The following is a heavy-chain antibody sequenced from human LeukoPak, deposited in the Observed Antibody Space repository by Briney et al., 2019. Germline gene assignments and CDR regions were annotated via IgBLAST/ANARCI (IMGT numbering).Heavy chain of an antibody. Sequence: SVKVSCKASGGTFSSYAISWVRQAPGQGLEWMGGIIPIFGTANYAQKFQGRVTITADESTSTAYMELSSLRSEDTAVYYCARVDSSSWYSNYYCGMDVWGQGTTVTVSS. V-gene: IGHV1-69*01. CDR1: GGTFSSYA. CDR2: IIPIFGTA. CDR3: ARVDSSSWYSNYYCGMDV. D-gene: IGHD6-13*01. J-gene: IGHJ6*02.